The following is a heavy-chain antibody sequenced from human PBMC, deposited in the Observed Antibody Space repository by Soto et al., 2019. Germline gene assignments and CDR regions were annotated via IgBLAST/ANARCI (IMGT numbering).Heavy chain of an antibody. J-gene: IGHJ2*01. CDR2: MNPNSGNT. V-gene: IGHV1-8*01. D-gene: IGHD6-13*01. Sequence: QVQLVQSGAEVKKPGASVKVSCKASGYTFTSYDINWVRQATGQGLEWMGWMNPNSGNTGYAQKFLGRVTMTRNTSISTAYMELSSLRSEDTAVYYCARGAKRIAAAGTWYFDLWGRGTLVTVSS. CDR3: ARGAKRIAAAGTWYFDL. CDR1: GYTFTSYD.